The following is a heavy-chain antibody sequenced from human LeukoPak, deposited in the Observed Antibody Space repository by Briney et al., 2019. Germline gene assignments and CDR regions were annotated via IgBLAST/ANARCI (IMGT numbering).Heavy chain of an antibody. J-gene: IGHJ4*02. V-gene: IGHV3-23*01. CDR3: ARRNIAAAALDY. CDR2: ISGSGGST. Sequence: GGSLRLSCAASGFTFSSYAMRWVRQAPGKGLEWVSAISGSGGSTYYADSVKGRFTISRDNSKNTLYLQMNSLRAEATAVYYCARRNIAAAALDYWGRGTLVTVSS. D-gene: IGHD6-13*01. CDR1: GFTFSSYA.